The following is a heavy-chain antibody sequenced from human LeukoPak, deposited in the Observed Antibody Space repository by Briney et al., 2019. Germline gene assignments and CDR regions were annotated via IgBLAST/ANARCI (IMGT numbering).Heavy chain of an antibody. CDR3: ARALTPLRDSSGYLYLGY. D-gene: IGHD3-22*01. V-gene: IGHV4-34*01. Sequence: SETLSLTCAVYGGSFSGYYWSRIRQPPGKGLEWIGEINHSGSTNYNPSLKSRVTMSVDTSKKQFSLKLSSVTAADTAVYYCARALTPLRDSSGYLYLGYRGQGTLVTVSS. CDR1: GGSFSGYY. CDR2: INHSGST. J-gene: IGHJ4*02.